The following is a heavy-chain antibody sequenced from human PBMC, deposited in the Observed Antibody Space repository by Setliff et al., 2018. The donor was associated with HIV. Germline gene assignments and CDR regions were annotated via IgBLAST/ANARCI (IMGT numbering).Heavy chain of an antibody. CDR3: AREHDSLTGYSFDF. V-gene: IGHV4-39*02. CDR1: GASISSSSYY. J-gene: IGHJ4*02. Sequence: PSETLSLTCSVSGASISSSSYYWGWIRQPPGKGLEWIGSIYYTGSTYYNPSLKSRVTISVDTSASTAYMELSSLRSEDTAVYYCAREHDSLTGYSFDFWGQGTLVTVSS. CDR2: IYYTGST. D-gene: IGHD3-9*01.